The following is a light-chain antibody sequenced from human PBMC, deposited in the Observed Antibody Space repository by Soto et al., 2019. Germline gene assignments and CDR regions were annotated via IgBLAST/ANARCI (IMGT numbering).Light chain of an antibody. CDR3: GSYATGNTCHRD. CDR2: DVS. V-gene: IGLV2-14*01. CDR1: SSDVGGYNY. J-gene: IGLJ1*01. Sequence: QSALTQPASVSGSPGQSITISCTGTSSDVGGYNYVSWYQQHPGKAPKFMIYDVSNRPSGVSNRFSGAKSGNTASLTISGRKAEDEADNYCGSYATGNTCHRDFGTGIKLTVL.